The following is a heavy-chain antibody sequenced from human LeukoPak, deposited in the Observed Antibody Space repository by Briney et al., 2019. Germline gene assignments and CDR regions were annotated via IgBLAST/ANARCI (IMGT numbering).Heavy chain of an antibody. D-gene: IGHD2-15*01. CDR3: AKGEGGSCSSSSCSTYFDY. J-gene: IGHJ4*02. CDR2: ISGGDEST. Sequence: PGGSLRLSCAASGFTFSTYAMNWVRQAPGKGLEWVSSISGGDESTYNADSVKGRFIISRDNSKNTLHLQMNGLRAEDTAIYYCAKGEGGSCSSSSCSTYFDYWGQGTLVTVSS. V-gene: IGHV3-23*01. CDR1: GFTFSTYA.